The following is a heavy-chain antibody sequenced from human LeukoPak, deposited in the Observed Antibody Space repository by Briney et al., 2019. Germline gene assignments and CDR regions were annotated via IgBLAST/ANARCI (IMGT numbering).Heavy chain of an antibody. CDR3: ARDVPHRRIVSDD. Sequence: PGGSLRLSCAASGFTLSNFWMHWVRQAPGKGLEWVSRVDTDGVTTYYADSVKGRFTISRDNSKNTLSLQMNSLRTEDTAVYYCARDVPHRRIVSDDGGQGTLVTVSS. V-gene: IGHV3-74*01. CDR2: VDTDGVTT. D-gene: IGHD5/OR15-5a*01. J-gene: IGHJ4*02. CDR1: GFTLSNFW.